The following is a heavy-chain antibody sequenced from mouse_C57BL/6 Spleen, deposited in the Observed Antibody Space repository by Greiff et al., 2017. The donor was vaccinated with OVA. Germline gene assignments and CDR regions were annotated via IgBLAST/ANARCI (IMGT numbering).Heavy chain of an antibody. D-gene: IGHD2-4*01. Sequence: VQLKESGPGLVQPSQSLSITCTVSGFSLTSYGVHWVRQSPGKGLEWLGVIWRGGSTDYNAAFMSRLSLTKDNSKSQVFFKMNRLQADDTAIYYWAKNPYDYDEGDYAMDYWGQGTSVTVSS. V-gene: IGHV2-5*01. CDR1: GFSLTSYG. CDR2: IWRGGST. CDR3: AKNPYDYDEGDYAMDY. J-gene: IGHJ4*01.